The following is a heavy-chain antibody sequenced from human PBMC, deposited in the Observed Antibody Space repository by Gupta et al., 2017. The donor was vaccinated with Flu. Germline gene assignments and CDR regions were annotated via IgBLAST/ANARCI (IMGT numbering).Heavy chain of an antibody. D-gene: IGHD3-22*01. V-gene: IGHV1-18*01. Sequence: FTNYGITWVGQAPGQGLEWMGWISPYNDNANYAEQFQGRGTMTTDTSTSTVYMEVRSLRSDDTAIDYCARRVYFDSTGSGTWYFDGWGPGSLVTVSS. CDR1: FTNYG. CDR2: ISPYNDNA. J-gene: IGHJ2*01. CDR3: ARRVYFDSTGSGTWYFDG.